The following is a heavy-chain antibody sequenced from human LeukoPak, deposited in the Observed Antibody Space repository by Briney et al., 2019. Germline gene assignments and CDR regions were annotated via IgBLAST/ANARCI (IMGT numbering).Heavy chain of an antibody. D-gene: IGHD3-3*01. CDR1: GGSISSYY. J-gene: IGHJ6*02. Sequence: SETLSLTCTVSGGSISSYYWSWIRQPPGKGLDWIGYIYYSGSTNYNPSLKSRVTISVDTSKNQFSLKLSSVTAADTAVYYCARDKVDDFWSERYYYYGMDVWGQGTTVTVSS. CDR3: ARDKVDDFWSERYYYYGMDV. CDR2: IYYSGST. V-gene: IGHV4-59*12.